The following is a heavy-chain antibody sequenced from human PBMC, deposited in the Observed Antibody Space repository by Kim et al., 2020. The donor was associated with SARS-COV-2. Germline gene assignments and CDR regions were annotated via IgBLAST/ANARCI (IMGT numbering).Heavy chain of an antibody. V-gene: IGHV3-66*01. CDR3: ASLRG. CDR2: IYSGGST. D-gene: IGHD3-3*01. Sequence: IYSGGSTYYADSVKGRFTISRDNSKNPLYLQMNSRRAEETAVYYCASLRGWGQGTLVTVSS. J-gene: IGHJ4*02.